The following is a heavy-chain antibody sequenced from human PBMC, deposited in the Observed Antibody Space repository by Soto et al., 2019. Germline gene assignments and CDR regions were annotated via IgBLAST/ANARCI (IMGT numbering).Heavy chain of an antibody. CDR2: IFYSGKT. CDR3: AREHDYGGNFDY. J-gene: IGHJ4*02. Sequence: QVQLQESGPGLVKPSQTLSLTCSVSGGSLESGNYFWTWIRQRPGKGLEWIGNIFYSGKTYYNPSLKSRVSMSVDTSKNQFSLNLTSVTAADTAVYFCAREHDYGGNFDYWGQGTLVTVSS. CDR1: GGSLESGNYF. V-gene: IGHV4-31*03. D-gene: IGHD4-17*01.